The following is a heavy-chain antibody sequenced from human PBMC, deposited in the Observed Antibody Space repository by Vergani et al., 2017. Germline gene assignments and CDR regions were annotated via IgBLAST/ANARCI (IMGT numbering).Heavy chain of an antibody. CDR3: ARDVWDCSGISCFLRAGEFYYMDV. CDR2: ISYDGSKT. D-gene: IGHD3-16*01. V-gene: IGHV3-33*05. J-gene: IGHJ6*03. Sequence: VHLEESGGGVVQPGTSLRLSCEASGFKFSQFGMHWVRQGPGKGLEWVAFISYDGSKTQYADSEKGRVTISRDNSKNTVGLEMSSLRVDDTATYYCARDVWDCSGISCFLRAGEFYYMDVWGQGTTVTVSS. CDR1: GFKFSQFG.